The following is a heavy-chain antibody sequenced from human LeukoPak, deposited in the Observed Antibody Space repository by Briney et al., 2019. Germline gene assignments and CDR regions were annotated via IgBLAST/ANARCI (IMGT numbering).Heavy chain of an antibody. V-gene: IGHV1-8*01. CDR1: GCTFTSYD. Sequence: ASVKVSCKASGCTFTSYDINWVRQATGQGLEWMGWMNPNSGNTGYAQKFQGRVTMTRNTPISTAYMELSSLRSEDTAVYYCARAWAYCGGDCYSGDYYYGMDVWGQGTTVTVSS. CDR3: ARAWAYCGGDCYSGDYYYGMDV. J-gene: IGHJ6*02. CDR2: MNPNSGNT. D-gene: IGHD2-21*02.